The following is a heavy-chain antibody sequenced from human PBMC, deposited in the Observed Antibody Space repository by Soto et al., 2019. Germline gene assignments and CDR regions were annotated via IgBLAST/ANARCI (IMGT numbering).Heavy chain of an antibody. CDR3: TKDNPSHFWSGYNFDY. CDR1: GFTFSNAW. D-gene: IGHD3-3*02. V-gene: IGHV3-15*01. Sequence: SGGSLRLSCAASGFTFSNAWMSWVRQAPGKGLEWVGRIKSKTDGGTTDYAAPVKGRFAISRDDSKNTLYLQMNSLKTEDTAVYYCTKDNPSHFWSGYNFDYCGQGPLVTVYS. J-gene: IGHJ4*02. CDR2: IKSKTDGGTT.